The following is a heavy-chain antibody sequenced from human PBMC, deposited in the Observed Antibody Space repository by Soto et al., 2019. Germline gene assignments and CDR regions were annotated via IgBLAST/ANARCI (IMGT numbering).Heavy chain of an antibody. D-gene: IGHD3-10*01. CDR1: VYTFSNYD. J-gene: IGHJ4*02. CDR3: AKVSRKGSAIDFDY. Sequence: GASVKVSCTASVYTFSNYDMNWVRQATGQGPEWIGWVNPNNGDTGYAQKFQGRVTLTTDISTTTAYMELISLRSEDTAIYYCAKVSRKGSAIDFDYWGQGTLVTVSS. CDR2: VNPNNGDT. V-gene: IGHV1-8*01.